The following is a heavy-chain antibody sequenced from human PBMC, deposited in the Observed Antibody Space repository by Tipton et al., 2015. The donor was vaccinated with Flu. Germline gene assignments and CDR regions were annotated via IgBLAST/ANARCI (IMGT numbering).Heavy chain of an antibody. V-gene: IGHV3-23*01. CDR3: TRASYGSADY. J-gene: IGHJ4*02. CDR1: GFSLSSYA. D-gene: IGHD3-10*01. CDR2: IGRGGDDT. Sequence: SLRLSCAASGFSLSSYAMSWIRQAPGKGLEWVSAIGRGGDDTYYADSVKGRFTVSRDNAKNTLYLQMNSLRAEDTAVYFCTRASYGSADYWGQGTLVTVSS.